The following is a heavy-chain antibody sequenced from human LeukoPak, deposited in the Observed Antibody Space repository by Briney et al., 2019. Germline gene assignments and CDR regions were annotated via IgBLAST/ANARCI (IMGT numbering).Heavy chain of an antibody. Sequence: SETLSLTCTVSGGSIISSSYYWGWMRQPPGKGLEGIGSIYYSGSTYYNPSLKSRVTISVDTSKNQFSLKLSSVTAADTAVYYCARLDSIRFLAAFDIWGQGTMVTVSS. D-gene: IGHD2-21*01. CDR3: ARLDSIRFLAAFDI. CDR2: IYYSGST. J-gene: IGHJ3*02. V-gene: IGHV4-39*01. CDR1: GGSIISSSYY.